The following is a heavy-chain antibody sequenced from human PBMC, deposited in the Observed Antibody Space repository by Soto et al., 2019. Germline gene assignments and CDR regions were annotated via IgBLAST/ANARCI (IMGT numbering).Heavy chain of an antibody. J-gene: IGHJ4*02. CDR2: IIPILGIA. D-gene: IGHD3-22*01. V-gene: IGHV1-69*02. CDR3: ARGPPSRYYYDSSGYYDY. Sequence: ASVKVSCKASGGTFSSYTISWVRQAPGQGLEWMGRIIPILGIANYAQKFQGRVTITADKSTSTAYMELSSLRSEDTAVYYCARGPPSRYYYDSSGYYDYWGQGTLVTVSS. CDR1: GGTFSSYT.